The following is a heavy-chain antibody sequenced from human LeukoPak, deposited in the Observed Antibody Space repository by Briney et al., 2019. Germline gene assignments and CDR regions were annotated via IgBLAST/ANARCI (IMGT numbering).Heavy chain of an antibody. Sequence: SETLSLTCTVSGGSISSYYWSWIRQPPGKGLEWIGYISYSGSTNYNPSLKSRVTISVDTSRNQFSLKLTSVTAADTAVYYCARAWDYWGQGTLVTVSS. CDR3: ARAWDY. V-gene: IGHV4-59*01. J-gene: IGHJ4*02. CDR2: ISYSGST. CDR1: GGSISSYY.